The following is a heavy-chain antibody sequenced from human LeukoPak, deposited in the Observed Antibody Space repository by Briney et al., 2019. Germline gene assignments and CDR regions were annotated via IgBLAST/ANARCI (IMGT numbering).Heavy chain of an antibody. CDR1: GYTFTRYG. J-gene: IGHJ6*03. CDR2: ISAYNGNT. V-gene: IGHV1-18*01. D-gene: IGHD6-19*01. CDR3: ARYGTGSGWSPLGVNYYYYMDV. Sequence: ASVKVSCKASGYTFTRYGISWVRQAPGQGLEWMGWISAYNGNTNYAQKLQGRVTMTTDTSTSTAYLELRSLRSDDTAVYYCARYGTGSGWSPLGVNYYYYMDVWGKGTTVTVSS.